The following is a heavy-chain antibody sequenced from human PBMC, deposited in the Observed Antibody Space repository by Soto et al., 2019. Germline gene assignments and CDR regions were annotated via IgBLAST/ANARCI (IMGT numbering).Heavy chain of an antibody. CDR2: IYYSGST. V-gene: IGHV4-39*01. Sequence: SETLSLTCTVSGGSISSSSYYWGWIRQPPGKGLEWIGSIYYSGSTYYNPSLKSRVTISVDTSKNQFSLKLSSVTAADTAVYYCASLPRGYCSGGSCQHRTGADYWGQGTLVTVSS. CDR1: GGSISSSSYY. CDR3: ASLPRGYCSGGSCQHRTGADY. J-gene: IGHJ4*02. D-gene: IGHD2-15*01.